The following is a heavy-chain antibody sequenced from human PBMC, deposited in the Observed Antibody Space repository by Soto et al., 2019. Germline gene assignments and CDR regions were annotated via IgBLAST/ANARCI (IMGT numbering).Heavy chain of an antibody. Sequence: EVQLVESGGGLVKRGGSLTFSCAASGFMFSSYRMNWVRQAPGKGLEWVSSINSGGTYRYYADSVQGRFTISRNNARKSFYLQMDSLGVEDTAVYYCARDLPTYGSPLFDYWGQGTLVTVFS. J-gene: IGHJ4*02. D-gene: IGHD3-10*01. CDR1: GFMFSSYR. V-gene: IGHV3-21*01. CDR3: ARDLPTYGSPLFDY. CDR2: INSGGTYR.